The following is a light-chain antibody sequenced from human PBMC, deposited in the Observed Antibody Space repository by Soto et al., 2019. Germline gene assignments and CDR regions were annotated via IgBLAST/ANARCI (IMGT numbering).Light chain of an antibody. Sequence: DIQMTQSPSSLSASVGDRVTIACQASQDISKYLNWYQFRPGQAPKLLIYDASNLETGVPSRFRGSGSGTHFSLTITSLQPEDVATYYCQQYDNLLALTFGGETKVQIK. CDR2: DAS. CDR3: QQYDNLLALT. V-gene: IGKV1-33*01. J-gene: IGKJ4*01. CDR1: QDISKY.